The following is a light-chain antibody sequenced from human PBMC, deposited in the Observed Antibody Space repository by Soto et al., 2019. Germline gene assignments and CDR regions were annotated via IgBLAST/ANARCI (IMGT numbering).Light chain of an antibody. CDR3: QQSYSTPWT. V-gene: IGKV1-39*01. CDR1: QSVRTY. J-gene: IGKJ1*01. Sequence: DIQMTQSPSSLSASVGDRVTITCRASQSVRTYLNWYQQKPGKAPNLLMYGVSTLHSGVPSRFSGSGSGTDFTLTISSLQPEDFATYYCQQSYSTPWTFGPGTMADI. CDR2: GVS.